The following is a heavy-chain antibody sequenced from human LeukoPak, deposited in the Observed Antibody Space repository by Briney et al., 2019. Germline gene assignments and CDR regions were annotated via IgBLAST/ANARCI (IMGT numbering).Heavy chain of an antibody. CDR2: IKSKTDGGTT. J-gene: IGHJ4*02. V-gene: IGHV3-15*01. CDR3: TTRGYSGYELVDY. D-gene: IGHD5-12*01. CDR1: GFTFSNAW. Sequence: RPGGFLRLSCAASGFTFSNAWMSWVRQAPGKGLEWVGRIKSKTDGGTTDYPAPVKGRFTISREDSKNTVYLQMNSLKTEDTAVYHCTTRGYSGYELVDYWGQGTLVTVSS.